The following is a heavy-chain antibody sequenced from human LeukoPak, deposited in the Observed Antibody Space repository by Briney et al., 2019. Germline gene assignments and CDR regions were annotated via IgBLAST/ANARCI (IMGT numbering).Heavy chain of an antibody. J-gene: IGHJ4*02. V-gene: IGHV3-30*03. Sequence: PGTSLRLSCTASGFTFSSHAMHWVRQAPGRGLEGVTLISYDTSTQYYADSVRGRFTVSRDNSKNTLYLQMSRLRAEDTAVYYCAAGLGATTADYWGQGTLVTVSS. CDR1: GFTFSSHA. CDR3: AAGLGATTADY. CDR2: ISYDTSTQ. D-gene: IGHD1-26*01.